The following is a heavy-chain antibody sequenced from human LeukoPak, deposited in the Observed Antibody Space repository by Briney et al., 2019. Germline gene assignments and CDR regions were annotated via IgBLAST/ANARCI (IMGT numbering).Heavy chain of an antibody. V-gene: IGHV3-53*01. CDR2: IYSGGST. Sequence: GGSLRLSCAASGFTVSSNYMSWVRQAPGKGLEWVSVIYSGGSTYYADSVKGRFTISRDNSKSTLYLQMNSLRAEDTAVYHCARADSWYYFDYWGQGTLVTVSS. D-gene: IGHD3-22*01. J-gene: IGHJ4*02. CDR1: GFTVSSNY. CDR3: ARADSWYYFDY.